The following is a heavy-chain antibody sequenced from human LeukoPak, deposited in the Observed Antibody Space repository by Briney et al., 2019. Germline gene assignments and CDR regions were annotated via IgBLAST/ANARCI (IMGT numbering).Heavy chain of an antibody. D-gene: IGHD2-15*01. J-gene: IGHJ6*03. CDR1: GFTFDDYG. CDR3: ARRATVVVVAATQDYYYYYMDV. Sequence: GGSLRLSCAASGFTFDDYGMSWVRQAPGKGLEWVSGINWNGGSTGYADSVKGRFTISRDKAKNSLYLEMNSLRAEDTALYYCARRATVVVVAATQDYYYYYMDVWGKGTTVTVSS. V-gene: IGHV3-20*04. CDR2: INWNGGST.